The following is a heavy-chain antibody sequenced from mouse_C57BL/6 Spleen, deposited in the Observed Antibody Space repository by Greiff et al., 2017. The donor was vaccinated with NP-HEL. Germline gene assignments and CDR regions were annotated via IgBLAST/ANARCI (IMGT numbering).Heavy chain of an antibody. J-gene: IGHJ2*01. CDR3: TRRGSNYGGGFFDY. Sequence: EVQLQQSGGGLVQPGGSMKLSCAASGFTFSDAWMDWVRQSPEKGLEWVAEIRNKANNHATYYAESVKGRFTISRDDSKSSVYLQMNSLRAEDTGIYYCTRRGSNYGGGFFDYWGQGTTLTVSS. CDR2: IRNKANNHAT. V-gene: IGHV6-6*01. CDR1: GFTFSDAW. D-gene: IGHD2-5*01.